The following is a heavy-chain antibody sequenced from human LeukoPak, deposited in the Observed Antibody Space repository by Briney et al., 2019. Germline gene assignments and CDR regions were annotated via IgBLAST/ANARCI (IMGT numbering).Heavy chain of an antibody. J-gene: IGHJ6*03. V-gene: IGHV1-69*05. CDR3: ARGTAGTSYYYYYMDV. D-gene: IGHD1-1*01. Sequence: SVKVSCKASGGTFSSYAISWVRQAPGQGLGWMGGIIPIFGTANYAQKFQGRVTITTDESTSTAYMELSSLRSEDTAVYYCARGTAGTSYYYYYMDVWGKGTTVTVSS. CDR1: GGTFSSYA. CDR2: IIPIFGTA.